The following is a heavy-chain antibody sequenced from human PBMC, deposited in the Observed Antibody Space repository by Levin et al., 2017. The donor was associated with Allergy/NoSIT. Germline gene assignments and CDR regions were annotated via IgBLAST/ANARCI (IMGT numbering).Heavy chain of an antibody. D-gene: IGHD3-3*01. CDR3: ASPALRYDFWSGYYGMDV. Sequence: SVKVSCKASGGTFSSYAISWVRQAPGQGLEWMGGIIPIFGTANYAQKFQGRVTITADESTSTAYMELSSLRSEDTAVYYCASPALRYDFWSGYYGMDVWGQGTRSPSP. CDR2: IIPIFGTA. CDR1: GGTFSSYA. J-gene: IGHJ6*02. V-gene: IGHV1-69*13.